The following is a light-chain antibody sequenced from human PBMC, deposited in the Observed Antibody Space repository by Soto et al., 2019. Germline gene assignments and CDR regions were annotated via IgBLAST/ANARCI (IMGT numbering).Light chain of an antibody. CDR2: GAS. CDR1: RSVSNN. J-gene: IGKJ1*01. V-gene: IGKV3-15*01. CDR3: QQYNNWPWT. Sequence: IVMTQSPVTLSVSPGERATLSCRASRSVSNNLAWYQQKPGQPPTLLIYGASTRATGIPARFSGTGSGTEFTLTIGSLQSEDFALYYCQQYNNWPWTFGQGTKVEI.